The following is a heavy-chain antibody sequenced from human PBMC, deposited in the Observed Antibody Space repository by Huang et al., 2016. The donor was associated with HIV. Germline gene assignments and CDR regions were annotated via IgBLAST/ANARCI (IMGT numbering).Heavy chain of an antibody. CDR2: ISYDGSNK. CDR3: ARRAVAGIYYYYYMDV. CDR1: GFTFSNYV. J-gene: IGHJ6*03. D-gene: IGHD6-19*01. V-gene: IGHV3-30-3*01. Sequence: QVQLVESGGGVVQPGRSLRLSCAASGFTFSNYVIHWVRQGLGKGLEWVAVISYDGSNKYYTDSVKGRFTISRDNSKNALYLQMNSLRAEDTAVYYCARRAVAGIYYYYYMDVWGKGTTVTVSS.